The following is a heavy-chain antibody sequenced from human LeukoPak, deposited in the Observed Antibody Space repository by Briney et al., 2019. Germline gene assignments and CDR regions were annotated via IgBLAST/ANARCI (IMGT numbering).Heavy chain of an antibody. CDR1: GGTFSSYA. D-gene: IGHD3-10*01. CDR2: IFPIFGTA. Sequence: SVKVSCKASGGTFSSYAISWVRQAPGQGLEWMGGIFPIFGTANYAQKFQGRVTTTADKSTSTAYMELSSLRSEDTAVYYCARVITMVRGSPIPGPYFDYWGQGTLVTVSS. J-gene: IGHJ4*02. CDR3: ARVITMVRGSPIPGPYFDY. V-gene: IGHV1-69*06.